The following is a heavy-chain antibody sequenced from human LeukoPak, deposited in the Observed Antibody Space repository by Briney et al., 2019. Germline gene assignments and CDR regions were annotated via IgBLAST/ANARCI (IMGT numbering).Heavy chain of an antibody. CDR1: GFTFDDYA. V-gene: IGHV3-9*01. CDR2: ISWNSGSI. D-gene: IGHD3-22*01. Sequence: GGSLRLSCAASGFTFDDYAMHWVRHAPGKGLEWVSGISWNSGSIGYADSVKGRFTISRDNAKNSLYLQMNSLRAEDTALYYCATFYDSSGYYDYWGQGTLVTVSS. CDR3: ATFYDSSGYYDY. J-gene: IGHJ4*02.